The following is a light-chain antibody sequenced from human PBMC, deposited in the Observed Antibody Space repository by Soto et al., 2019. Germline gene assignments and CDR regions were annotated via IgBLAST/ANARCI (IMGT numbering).Light chain of an antibody. J-gene: IGKJ1*01. CDR1: QNILYSSNNKNY. CDR2: WAS. CDR3: MQATHWPPT. Sequence: DIVMTQSQDYLAVSLGERATINCKSSQNILYSSNNKNYLAWYQHKPGQPPKLLIYWASTRDSGVPDRFSGSGSGTDFTLKISRVEAEDVGVYHCMQATHWPPTFGQGTKVDIK. V-gene: IGKV4-1*01.